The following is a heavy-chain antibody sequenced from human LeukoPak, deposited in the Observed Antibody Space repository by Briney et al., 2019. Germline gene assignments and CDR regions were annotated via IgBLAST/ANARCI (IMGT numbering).Heavy chain of an antibody. CDR2: ISSTGTTI. V-gene: IGHV3-11*01. CDR3: ARGPFWSGYFDD. CDR1: GFTFSDYY. D-gene: IGHD3-3*01. J-gene: IGHJ4*02. Sequence: PGGSLRLSCAASGFTFSDYYMSWIRQAPGKGLEWISYISSTGTTIYYADSVKGRFTISRDNAKNSLYLQVNSLRAEDTAVYYCARGPFWSGYFDDWGQGTLVTVSS.